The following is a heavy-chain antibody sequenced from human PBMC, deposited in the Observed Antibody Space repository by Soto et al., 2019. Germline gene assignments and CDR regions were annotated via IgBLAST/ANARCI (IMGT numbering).Heavy chain of an antibody. D-gene: IGHD3-3*01. J-gene: IGHJ4*02. CDR2: LDPEDGQP. CDR1: GYTLAEFS. Sequence: QVQLIQSGAEVKKPGASVRVSCKVSGYTLAEFSMHWVRQAPGKGLEWMGGLDPEDGQPIYAQKFQGRVTVTEDTSTDTAFMELSSLRSEDTAVYSCATSKGDFWSFKYWGQGTLVTVSS. CDR3: ATSKGDFWSFKY. V-gene: IGHV1-24*01.